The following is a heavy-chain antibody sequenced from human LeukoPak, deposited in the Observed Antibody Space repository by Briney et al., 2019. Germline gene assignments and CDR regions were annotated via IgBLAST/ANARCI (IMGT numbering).Heavy chain of an antibody. D-gene: IGHD3-22*01. CDR2: INPNSGGT. CDR1: GYTFTGYY. CDR3: ARILYYDSSGYHDY. V-gene: IGHV1-2*02. Sequence: ASVKVSCKASGYTFTGYYMHWARQAPGQGLEWMGWINPNSGGTNYAQKFRGRVTMTRDTSISTAYMELSRLRSDDTAVYYCARILYYDSSGYHDYWGQGTLVTVSS. J-gene: IGHJ4*02.